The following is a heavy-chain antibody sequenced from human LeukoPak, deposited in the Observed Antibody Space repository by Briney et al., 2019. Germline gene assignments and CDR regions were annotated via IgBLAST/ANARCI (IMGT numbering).Heavy chain of an antibody. D-gene: IGHD3-22*01. CDR1: GFTFSSYW. CDR2: INQDGSEK. Sequence: GGSLRHSCAASGFTFSSYWMSWVRQAPGKGLEWVANINQDGSEKYSVDSVKGRFTISRDNAKNSLYLQMNSLRAEDTAVYYCAREYYSDSSGSDYWGQGTLVTVSS. CDR3: AREYYSDSSGSDY. J-gene: IGHJ4*02. V-gene: IGHV3-7*05.